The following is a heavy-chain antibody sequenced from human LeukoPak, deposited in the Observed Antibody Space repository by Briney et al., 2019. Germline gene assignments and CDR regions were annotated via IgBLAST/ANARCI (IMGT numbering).Heavy chain of an antibody. J-gene: IGHJ4*02. CDR3: ARSGVYPRDY. CDR1: GGSISSSSYY. D-gene: IGHD3-10*01. CDR2: IYYSGST. Sequence: SETLSLTCTVSGGSISSSSYYWGWIRQPPGKGLEWIGSIYYSGSTYYNPSLKSQVTISVDTSKNRFSLKLSSVTAADTAVYCCARSGVYPRDYWGQGTLVTVSS. V-gene: IGHV4-39*07.